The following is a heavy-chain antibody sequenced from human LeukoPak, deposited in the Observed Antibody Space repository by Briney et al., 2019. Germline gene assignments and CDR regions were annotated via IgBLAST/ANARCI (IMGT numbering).Heavy chain of an antibody. CDR3: ASKGYSYGLGNWFDP. V-gene: IGHV3-33*01. CDR1: GFTFSSYG. D-gene: IGHD5-18*01. CDR2: IWYDGSNK. Sequence: PGGSLRLSCAASGFTFSSYGMHWVRQAPGKGLEWVAVIWYDGSNKYYADSVKGRFTISRDNSKNTLYLQMNSLRAEDTAVYYCASKGYSYGLGNWFDPWGQGTLVTVSS. J-gene: IGHJ5*02.